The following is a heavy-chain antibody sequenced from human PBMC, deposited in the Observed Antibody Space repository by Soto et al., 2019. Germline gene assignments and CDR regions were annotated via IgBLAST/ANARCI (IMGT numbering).Heavy chain of an antibody. Sequence: GGSLRLSCAASGFTFNTYAMTWVRQAPGKGLEWVSSITAGGGGTYYADSVKGRFTISRDNSKNALSLQMNSPRADDTAVYLCAKGYNIYIFDYWGQGTLVTVSS. CDR3: AKGYNIYIFDY. CDR2: ITAGGGGT. V-gene: IGHV3-23*01. J-gene: IGHJ4*02. CDR1: GFTFNTYA. D-gene: IGHD5-18*01.